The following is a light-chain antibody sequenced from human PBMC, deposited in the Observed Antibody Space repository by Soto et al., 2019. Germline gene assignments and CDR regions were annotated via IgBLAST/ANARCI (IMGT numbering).Light chain of an antibody. CDR3: SSYAGTNNLGV. CDR2: EVS. CDR1: SSDVGGYNY. J-gene: IGLJ2*01. V-gene: IGLV2-8*01. Sequence: QSVLPQPTSASGSPGQSVAISCTGTSSDVGGYNYVSWYQHHPGKAPKLMIYEVSKRSSGVPDRLSGSKSGNTASLTVSGLQVEDEADYFCSSYAGTNNLGVFGGGTKLTVL.